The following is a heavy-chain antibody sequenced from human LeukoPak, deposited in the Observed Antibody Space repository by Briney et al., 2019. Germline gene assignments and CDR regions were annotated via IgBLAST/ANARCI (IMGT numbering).Heavy chain of an antibody. CDR2: ISSSSSYI. D-gene: IGHD3-10*01. J-gene: IGHJ6*04. Sequence: GGSLRLSCAASGFTFSSYSMNWVRQAPGKGLEWVSSISSSSSYIYYADSVKGRFTISRDNAKNSLYLQMNSLRAEDTAVYYCARGAMVRGAALYYYYYCMDVWGKGTMVTVSS. CDR3: ARGAMVRGAALYYYYYCMDV. CDR1: GFTFSSYS. V-gene: IGHV3-21*01.